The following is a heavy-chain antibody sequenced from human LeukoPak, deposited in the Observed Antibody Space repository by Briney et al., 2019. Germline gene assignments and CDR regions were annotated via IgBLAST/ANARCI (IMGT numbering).Heavy chain of an antibody. D-gene: IGHD3-22*01. Sequence: PSETLSLTCTVSGGSISSSSYYWGWIRQPPGKGLEWIGSIYYSGSTYYNPSLKSRVTISVDTSKNQFSLKLSSVTAADTAVYYCAGRSLFYDSSGYYWWGQGTLVTVSS. CDR1: GGSISSSSYY. CDR2: IYYSGST. CDR3: AGRSLFYDSSGYYW. J-gene: IGHJ4*02. V-gene: IGHV4-39*01.